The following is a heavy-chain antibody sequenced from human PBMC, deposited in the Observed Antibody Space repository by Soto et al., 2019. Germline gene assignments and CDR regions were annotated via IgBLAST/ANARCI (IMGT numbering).Heavy chain of an antibody. CDR2: ITGSGSGT. Sequence: GGSLRLSCAASGFIFSSYAMSWVRQAPGKGLEWVSAITGSGSGTNYADSVKGRFTISRDNSKNTLYLQMNSLRAEDTAVYYCAKARESSGSYRPFDYWGQGTLVTV. CDR3: AKARESSGSYRPFDY. J-gene: IGHJ4*02. CDR1: GFIFSSYA. D-gene: IGHD3-22*01. V-gene: IGHV3-23*01.